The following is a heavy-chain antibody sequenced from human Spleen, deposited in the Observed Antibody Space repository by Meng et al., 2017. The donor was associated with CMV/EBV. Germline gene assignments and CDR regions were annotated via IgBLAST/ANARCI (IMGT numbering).Heavy chain of an antibody. CDR3: AIGYCDTMKCAGGLDC. J-gene: IGHJ4*02. D-gene: IGHD2-15*01. CDR2: IRYDGSNK. CDR1: GFTFSSYG. V-gene: IGHV3-30*02. Sequence: GESLKISCAASGFTFSSYGMHWVRQAPGKGLEWVAFIRYDGSNKYYADSVKGRFTISRDNSKNTLYLQMNSLRAEDTAVYYCAIGYCDTMKCAGGLDCWGQGTLVTVSS.